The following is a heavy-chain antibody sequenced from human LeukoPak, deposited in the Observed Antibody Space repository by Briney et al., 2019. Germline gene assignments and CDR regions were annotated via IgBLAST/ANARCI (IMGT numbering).Heavy chain of an antibody. D-gene: IGHD3-22*01. CDR3: ARLCYDSSGYYCPLDY. J-gene: IGHJ4*02. V-gene: IGHV1-8*03. Sequence: ASVKVSCKASGYTFTSYEINWVRQATGQGLEWMGWMNPNSGNTGYAQKFQGRVTITRNTSISTAYMELSSLRSEDTAVYYCARLCYDSSGYYCPLDYWGQGTLVTVSS. CDR1: GYTFTSYE. CDR2: MNPNSGNT.